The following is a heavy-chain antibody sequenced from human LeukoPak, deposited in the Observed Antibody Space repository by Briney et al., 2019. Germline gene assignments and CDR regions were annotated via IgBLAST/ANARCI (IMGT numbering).Heavy chain of an antibody. Sequence: SETLSLTCTVSGASISDYYWSWIRQPPGKGLEYIGFISYIGGTNYNPSLKSRIAISVDTSKNQFSLKLSSVTAADTAVYYCARDSVCTGRGCFVGALDLRGRGTMLTVSS. D-gene: IGHD2-21*01. CDR2: ISYIGGT. CDR1: GASISDYY. V-gene: IGHV4-59*01. J-gene: IGHJ3*01. CDR3: ARDSVCTGRGCFVGALDL.